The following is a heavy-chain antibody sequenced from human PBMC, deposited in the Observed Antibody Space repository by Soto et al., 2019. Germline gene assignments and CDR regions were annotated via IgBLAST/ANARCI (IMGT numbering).Heavy chain of an antibody. Sequence: ASVKVSCKASGYTFTSYYMHWVRQAPGQGLEWMGIINPSGGSTSYAQKFQGRATMTRDTSTSTVYMELSSLRSEDTAVYYCARVVVPAAIRSPNYYYYGMEVWGQGTTVSVSS. CDR2: INPSGGST. CDR3: ARVVVPAAIRSPNYYYYGMEV. V-gene: IGHV1-46*01. D-gene: IGHD2-2*02. CDR1: GYTFTSYY. J-gene: IGHJ6*01.